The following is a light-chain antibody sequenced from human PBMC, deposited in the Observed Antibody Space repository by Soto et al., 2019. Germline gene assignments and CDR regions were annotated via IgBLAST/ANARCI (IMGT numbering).Light chain of an antibody. J-gene: IGKJ1*01. CDR2: YSS. CDR1: QSVWTN. V-gene: IGKV3D-15*01. CDR3: QQYAYWPET. Sequence: ELLMTQFLHAVSVPPGETVTLSCGASQSVWTNLAWYQQRPGQAPRLLIHYSSTRASDIPARFSGSGSGTNFTLAISSLQSEDFAVYYCQQYAYWPETFGQGSKADI.